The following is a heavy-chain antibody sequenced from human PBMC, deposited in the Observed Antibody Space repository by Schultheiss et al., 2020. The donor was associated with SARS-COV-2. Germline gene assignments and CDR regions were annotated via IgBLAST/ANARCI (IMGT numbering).Heavy chain of an antibody. D-gene: IGHD6-6*01. V-gene: IGHV3-11*04. CDR2: ISSSGSTI. CDR3: ARDRRIGGYYYYYGMDV. CDR1: GFTFSDYY. Sequence: GGSLRLSCAASGFTFSDYYMSWIRQAPGKGLEWVSYISSSGSTIYYADSVKGRFTISRENAKNSLYLQMNSLRAGDTAVYYCARDRRIGGYYYYYGMDVWGQGTTVTVSS. J-gene: IGHJ6*02.